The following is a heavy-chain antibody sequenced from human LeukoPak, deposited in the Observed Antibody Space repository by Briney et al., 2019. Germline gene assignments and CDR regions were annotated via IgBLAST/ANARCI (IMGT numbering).Heavy chain of an antibody. J-gene: IGHJ6*03. Sequence: SVKVSCKASGGTFSSYAISWVRQAPGQGLEWMGGIIPIFGTANYAQKFQGRVTITTDESTSTAYMELSSLRSEDTAVYYCARRASGYDFWSGYYGHYYYYYMDVWGKGTTVTVSS. V-gene: IGHV1-69*05. CDR2: IIPIFGTA. CDR3: ARRASGYDFWSGYYGHYYYYYMDV. D-gene: IGHD3-3*01. CDR1: GGTFSSYA.